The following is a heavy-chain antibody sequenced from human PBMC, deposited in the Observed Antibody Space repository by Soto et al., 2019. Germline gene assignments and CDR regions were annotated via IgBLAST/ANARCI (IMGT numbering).Heavy chain of an antibody. J-gene: IGHJ6*03. Sequence: XXTLSLPNTVSDGSIISYYWXWIPQSKGKGLEWIGYIYYSGSTNYNPSLKSRVTISVDTSKNQFSLKLSSVTAADTAVYYCAIYSGHSSSSDNYYYLDVWGKGTTVTVSS. CDR2: IYYSGST. V-gene: IGHV4-59*01. CDR1: DGSIISYY. CDR3: AIYSGHSSSSDNYYYLDV. D-gene: IGHD6-6*01.